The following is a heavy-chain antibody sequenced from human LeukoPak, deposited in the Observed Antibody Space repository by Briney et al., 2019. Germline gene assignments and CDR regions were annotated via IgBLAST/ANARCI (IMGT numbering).Heavy chain of an antibody. CDR2: ISDSGGST. J-gene: IGHJ4*02. Sequence: GGSLRLSCAASGFTFSNYAMNWVRQAPGKGLEWVSSISDSGGSTYYADSVKGRFTFSRDNSKNTLYLQMNSLRAKDTPVCYCAKDPGVYGSGSYPTYFDYWGQGTLVTVSS. CDR3: AKDPGVYGSGSYPTYFDY. CDR1: GFTFSNYA. V-gene: IGHV3-23*01. D-gene: IGHD3-10*01.